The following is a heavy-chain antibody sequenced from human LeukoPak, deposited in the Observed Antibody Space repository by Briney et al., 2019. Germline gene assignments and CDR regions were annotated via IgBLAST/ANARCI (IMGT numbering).Heavy chain of an antibody. J-gene: IGHJ6*03. CDR2: IYYSGST. V-gene: IGHV4-59*01. CDR3: ARDNSGGGYYYYYMDV. CDR1: GGSISSDY. D-gene: IGHD2-15*01. Sequence: SETLSLTCTVSGGSISSDYWSWIRQPPGKGLEWIGYIYYSGSTDYNPSLKSRVTISVDTSKKQFSLQLRSVTAADTAVYYCARDNSGGGYYYYYMDVWGKGTTVTVSS.